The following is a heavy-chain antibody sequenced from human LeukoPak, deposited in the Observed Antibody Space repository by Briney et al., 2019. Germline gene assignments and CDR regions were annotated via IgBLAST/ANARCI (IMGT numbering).Heavy chain of an antibody. CDR2: INPSGGST. CDR1: GYTFTSYY. Sequence: ASVKVSCKASGYTFTSYYMHWVRQAPGQGLERMGIINPSGGSTSYAQKFQGRVTMTRDMSTSTVYMELSSLRSEDTAVYYCARDTRAGYIRLRYYFDYWGQGTLVTVSS. J-gene: IGHJ4*02. V-gene: IGHV1-46*01. CDR3: ARDTRAGYIRLRYYFDY. D-gene: IGHD5-24*01.